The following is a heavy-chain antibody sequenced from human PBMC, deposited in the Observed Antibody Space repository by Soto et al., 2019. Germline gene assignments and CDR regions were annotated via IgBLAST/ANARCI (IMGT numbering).Heavy chain of an antibody. CDR1: GLTVRSNF. Sequence: GGSLRLSCVVSGLTVRSNFMSWVRQAPGKGLEWVPVIFDDGTTHYADSVRGRFTISRDNSKNTVFLQMNSLRVEDTAAYYCARGDGYNYFFDLWGQGTLVTVSS. D-gene: IGHD5-12*01. CDR3: ARGDGYNYFFDL. J-gene: IGHJ4*02. CDR2: IFDDGTT. V-gene: IGHV3-53*01.